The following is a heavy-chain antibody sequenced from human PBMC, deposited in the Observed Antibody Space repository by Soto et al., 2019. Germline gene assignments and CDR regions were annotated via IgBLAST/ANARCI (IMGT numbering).Heavy chain of an antibody. J-gene: IGHJ5*01. CDR1: GGSISSYY. CDR3: ARLRKRWFDS. V-gene: IGHV4-59*01. CDR2: IYYSGST. Sequence: PSETLSLTCTVSGGSISSYYWSWIRQPPGKGLEWIGYIYYSGSTNYNPSLKSRVTISVDTSKNQFSLKLSSVTAADTAVYYCARLRKRWFDSWGQGTLVTVSS.